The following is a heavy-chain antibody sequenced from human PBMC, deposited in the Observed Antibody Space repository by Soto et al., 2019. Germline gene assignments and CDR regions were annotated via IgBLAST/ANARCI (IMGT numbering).Heavy chain of an antibody. CDR2: INHSGST. Sequence: SETLSLTCAVYGGSFSGYYWSWIRQPPGKGLEWIGEINHSGSTNYNPSLKSRVTISVDTSKNQFSLKLSSVAAADTAVYYCARGLYYDFWSGYFPNWYFDLWGRGTLVTVSS. CDR1: GGSFSGYY. J-gene: IGHJ2*01. D-gene: IGHD3-3*01. V-gene: IGHV4-34*01. CDR3: ARGLYYDFWSGYFPNWYFDL.